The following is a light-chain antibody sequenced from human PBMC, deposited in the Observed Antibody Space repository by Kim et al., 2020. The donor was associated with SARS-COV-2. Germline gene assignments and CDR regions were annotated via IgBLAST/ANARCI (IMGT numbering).Light chain of an antibody. CDR3: QQSYSTPYT. J-gene: IGKJ2*01. V-gene: IGKV1-39*01. Sequence: DIQMTQSPSSLSASVGDRVTITCRASQSISSYLNWYQQKPGKAPKLLIYAASSLQSGVPSRFSGSGSGTDFTLTISSLQPEDFATYYCQQSYSTPYTFGQGNKGDQ. CDR2: AAS. CDR1: QSISSY.